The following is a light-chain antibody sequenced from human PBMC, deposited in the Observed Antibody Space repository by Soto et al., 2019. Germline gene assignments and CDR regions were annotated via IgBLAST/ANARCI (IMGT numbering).Light chain of an antibody. V-gene: IGKV1-5*01. Sequence: DIQMTQSPSTLSASVGDRVTITCRASQSVRSWLAWYQQKPGRAPKFLIYDASSLESGVPSRFSGSGSGTEFTLTISKLQPDDFATYYCQQYDNYPLTFGGGTKVDI. J-gene: IGKJ4*01. CDR1: QSVRSW. CDR2: DAS. CDR3: QQYDNYPLT.